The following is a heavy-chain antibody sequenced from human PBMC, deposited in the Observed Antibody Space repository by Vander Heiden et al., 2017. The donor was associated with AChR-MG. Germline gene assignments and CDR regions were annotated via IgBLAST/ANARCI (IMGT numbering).Heavy chain of an antibody. J-gene: IGHJ4*02. CDR2: ISYDGSNK. D-gene: IGHD2-15*01. V-gene: IGHV3-30-3*01. CDR1: GFPFSSDA. CDR3: ARTVEVVAALDY. Sequence: QVQLVESVGGVVQPGRSLRLSSAASGFPFSSDARHWVRQAPGKGLEWVAVISYDGSNKYYADSVKGRFTISRDNSKNTLYLQMNSLRAEDTAVYYCARTVEVVAALDYWGQGTLVTVSS.